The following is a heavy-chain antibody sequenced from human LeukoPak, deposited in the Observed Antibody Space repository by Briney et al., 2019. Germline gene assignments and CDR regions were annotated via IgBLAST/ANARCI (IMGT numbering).Heavy chain of an antibody. CDR3: ATLRFLEWFRDDY. CDR2: FDPEDGET. Sequence: ASVKVSCKVSGYTLTELSMHWVRQAPGKGLEWMGGFDPEDGETIYAQKFQGRVTTTEDTSTDTAYMELSSLRSEDTAVYYCATLRFLEWFRDDYWGQGTLVTVSS. J-gene: IGHJ4*02. CDR1: GYTLTELS. D-gene: IGHD3-3*01. V-gene: IGHV1-24*01.